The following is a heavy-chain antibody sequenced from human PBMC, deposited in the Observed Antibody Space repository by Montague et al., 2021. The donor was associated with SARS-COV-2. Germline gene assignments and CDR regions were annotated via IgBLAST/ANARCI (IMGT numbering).Heavy chain of an antibody. CDR2: IYYSGST. D-gene: IGHD3-10*01. CDR3: ASDLRRGFDP. Sequence: SETLSLTCTVSGGSISSSSYYWGWIRQPPGKGLEWIGSIYYSGSTYYNPSLKSRVTISVDTSKNQFSLELSSVTAADTAVYYCASDLRRGFDPWGQGTLVTVSS. J-gene: IGHJ5*02. V-gene: IGHV4-39*07. CDR1: GGSISSSSYY.